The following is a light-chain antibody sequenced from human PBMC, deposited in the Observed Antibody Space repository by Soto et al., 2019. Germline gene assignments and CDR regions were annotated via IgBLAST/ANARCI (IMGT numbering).Light chain of an antibody. CDR2: GAS. J-gene: IGKJ1*01. V-gene: IGKV3-20*01. CDR1: QSISRY. CDR3: QKYGSSPPK. Sequence: IVLTQSPGTLSLSPCERTTLSCIASQSISRYLAWYQQKPGQGPRLLIYGASSRATGTPDRFSGSGSGTDFTLTINRLEPEDFALYYCQKYGSSPPKFGQGTKVDIK.